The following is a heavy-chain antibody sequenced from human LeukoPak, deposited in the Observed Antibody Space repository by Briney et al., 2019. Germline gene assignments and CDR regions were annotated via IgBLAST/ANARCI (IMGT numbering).Heavy chain of an antibody. V-gene: IGHV3-64*01. Sequence: PGGSLRLSCVASGFIFSSYAMHWVRQAPGKGLEYVSAISSNGGSTYYANSVKGRFTISRDNSKNTLYLQMGSLRAEDMAVYYCAISDSYWGQGTLVTVSS. CDR1: GFIFSSYA. CDR2: ISSNGGST. D-gene: IGHD2/OR15-2a*01. J-gene: IGHJ4*02. CDR3: AISDSY.